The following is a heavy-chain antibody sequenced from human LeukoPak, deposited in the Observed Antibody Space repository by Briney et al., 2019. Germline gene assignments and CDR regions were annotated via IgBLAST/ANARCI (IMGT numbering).Heavy chain of an antibody. D-gene: IGHD2-15*01. Sequence: GGSLRLSCAASGFTVSSNYMSWVRQAPGKGLEWVSVIYSGGSTYYADSVKGRFTISRDNSKNTLYLQMNSLRAEDTAVYYCARDRCSGGSCHSHYGMDVWGQGTTVTVSS. CDR1: GFTVSSNY. J-gene: IGHJ6*02. V-gene: IGHV3-66*01. CDR2: IYSGGST. CDR3: ARDRCSGGSCHSHYGMDV.